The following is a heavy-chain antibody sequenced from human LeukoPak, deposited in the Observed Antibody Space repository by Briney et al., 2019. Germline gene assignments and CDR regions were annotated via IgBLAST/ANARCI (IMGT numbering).Heavy chain of an antibody. Sequence: SETLSLTCTVSGGSISSSSYYWGWIRQPPGKGLEWIVSIYYSGSTYYNPSLKSRVTISVDTSKNQFSLKLSSVTAADTAVYYCASGPYYDSSGLYYFDYWGQGTLVTVSS. D-gene: IGHD3-22*01. CDR2: IYYSGST. J-gene: IGHJ4*02. V-gene: IGHV4-39*01. CDR1: GGSISSSSYY. CDR3: ASGPYYDSSGLYYFDY.